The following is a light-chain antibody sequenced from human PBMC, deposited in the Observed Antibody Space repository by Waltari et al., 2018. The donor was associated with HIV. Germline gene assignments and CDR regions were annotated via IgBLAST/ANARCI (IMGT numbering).Light chain of an antibody. CDR1: SRDVGGYNY. V-gene: IGLV2-8*01. CDR3: SSYAGSNNLRYV. Sequence: QSALTQPPSASGSPGQSVTISCTGTSRDVGGYNYVSCSHPHPGKAPKLMFYEVSKRPSGVPDRFSGSKSGNTASLTVSGLQAEDETDYYCSSYAGSNNLRYVFGTGTKVTVL. CDR2: EVS. J-gene: IGLJ1*01.